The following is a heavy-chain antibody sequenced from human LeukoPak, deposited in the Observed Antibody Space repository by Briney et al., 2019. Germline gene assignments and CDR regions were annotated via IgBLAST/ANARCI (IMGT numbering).Heavy chain of an antibody. CDR3: ARARSMLILRSSFDY. Sequence: GGSLRLSCAASGFTFSSYAVSWVRQAPGKGLEWISSISSGATNTYYVDSVKGRFTISRDSSNTTLFLQMTSLRAEDTAIYFCARARSMLILRSSFDYWGQGALVTASS. D-gene: IGHD2-21*02. V-gene: IGHV3-23*01. CDR2: ISSGATNT. J-gene: IGHJ4*02. CDR1: GFTFSSYA.